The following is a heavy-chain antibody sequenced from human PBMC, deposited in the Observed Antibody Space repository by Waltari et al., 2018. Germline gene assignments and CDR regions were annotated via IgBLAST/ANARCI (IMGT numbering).Heavy chain of an antibody. D-gene: IGHD4-17*01. CDR3: SKDTVTTCGS. CDR1: GFTFSRHA. V-gene: IGHV3-23*01. CDR2: ISGSGATT. Sequence: EGQLLESGGALVQHGGSLRLSCAASGFTFSRHAMTWVRQASGKGPEWVSVISGSGATTNYADSVKGRFTVSRDNSKNTLYLQMTSLRVDDTAIYYCSKDTVTTCGSWGQGTLVTVSS. J-gene: IGHJ5*02.